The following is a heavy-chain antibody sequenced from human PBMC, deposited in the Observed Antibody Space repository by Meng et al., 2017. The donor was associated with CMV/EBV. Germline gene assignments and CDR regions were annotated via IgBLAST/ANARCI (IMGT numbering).Heavy chain of an antibody. Sequence: QGRRQESGPGLVKPSEPLSLTGTGSGGSISSYYWSWIRQPAGKGLEWIGRIYTSGSTNYNPSLKSRVTMSVDTSKNQFSLKLSSVTAADTAVYYCAREMPIAAAGCFDYWGQGTLVTVSS. V-gene: IGHV4-4*07. CDR1: GGSISSYY. CDR2: IYTSGST. CDR3: AREMPIAAAGCFDY. J-gene: IGHJ4*02. D-gene: IGHD6-13*01.